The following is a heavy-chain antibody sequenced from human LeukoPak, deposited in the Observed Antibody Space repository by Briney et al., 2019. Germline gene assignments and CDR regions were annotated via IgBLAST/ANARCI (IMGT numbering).Heavy chain of an antibody. V-gene: IGHV4-34*01. CDR2: INHSGST. D-gene: IGHD3-10*01. J-gene: IGHJ4*02. Sequence: SETLSLTCAVYGGSFSGYYWSWIRQPPGKGLEWIGEINHSGSTNYNPSLKSRVTISVDTSKNQFSLKLSSVTAADTAVYYCARHPAMVRHKDFGYWGQGTLVTVSS. CDR3: ARHPAMVRHKDFGY. CDR1: GGSFSGYY.